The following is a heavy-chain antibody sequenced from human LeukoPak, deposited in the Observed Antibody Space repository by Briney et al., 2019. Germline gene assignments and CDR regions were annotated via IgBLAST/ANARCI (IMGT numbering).Heavy chain of an antibody. V-gene: IGHV3-21*06. Sequence: GGSLRLSCAASGFTFSSYSMNWVRQAPGKGLEWVSSISGDSRYIYYADSMKGRFTISRDNAKNSVFLQMNSLRVEDTAIYYCARMRSSSVFPYFYFFDNWGQGTLVSVSA. J-gene: IGHJ4*02. CDR2: ISGDSRYI. CDR1: GFTFSSYS. CDR3: ARMRSSSVFPYFYFFDN. D-gene: IGHD3-10*01.